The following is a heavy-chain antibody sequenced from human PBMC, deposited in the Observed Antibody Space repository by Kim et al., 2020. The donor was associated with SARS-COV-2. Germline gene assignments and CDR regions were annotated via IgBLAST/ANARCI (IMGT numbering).Heavy chain of an antibody. Sequence: SETLSLTCTVSGGSISSGGYYWSWIRQHLGKGLEWIGYIYYSGSTYYNPSLESRVTISVDTTNTQFSLKLSSVAAASPAVYYCARTIGYSGYGRFDYWG. CDR3: ARTIGYSGYGRFDY. CDR2: IYYSGST. CDR1: GGSISSGGYY. V-gene: IGHV4-31*03. J-gene: IGHJ4*01. D-gene: IGHD5-12*01.